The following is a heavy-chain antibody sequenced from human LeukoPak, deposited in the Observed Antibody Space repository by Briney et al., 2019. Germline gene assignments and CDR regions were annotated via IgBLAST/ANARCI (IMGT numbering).Heavy chain of an antibody. CDR2: IIPILGIA. Sequence: SVKVSCKASGGTFSSYAISWVRQAPGQGLEWMGRIIPILGIANYAQKFQGRVTITADKSTSTAYMVLSSLRSEDTAVYYCAQTSITMVRGAIDYWGQGTLVTVSS. CDR3: AQTSITMVRGAIDY. J-gene: IGHJ4*02. V-gene: IGHV1-69*04. D-gene: IGHD3-10*01. CDR1: GGTFSSYA.